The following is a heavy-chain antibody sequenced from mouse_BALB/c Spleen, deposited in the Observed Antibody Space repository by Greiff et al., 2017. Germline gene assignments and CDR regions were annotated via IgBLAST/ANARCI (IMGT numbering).Heavy chain of an antibody. CDR1: EYEFPSHD. V-gene: IGHV5-2*03. CDR2: INSDGGST. Sequence: EVKVEESGGGLVQPGESLKLSCESNEYEFPSHDMSWVRKTPEKRLELVAAINSDGGSTYYPDTMERRFIISRDNTKKTLYLQMSSLRSEDTALYYCARHGHGSRSLDYWGQGTTLTVSS. J-gene: IGHJ2*01. CDR3: ARHGHGSRSLDY. D-gene: IGHD1-1*01.